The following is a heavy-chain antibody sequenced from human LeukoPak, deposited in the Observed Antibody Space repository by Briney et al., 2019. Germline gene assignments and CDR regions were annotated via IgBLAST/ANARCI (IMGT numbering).Heavy chain of an antibody. CDR3: ASRFRGPQLNYLDS. CDR1: GFTLSNYW. Sequence: PGGSLRLSCAASGFTLSNYWMHWVRQAPGKGLVWVSRINSDGRSTNYADSVKGRFTISRDNAKNTLYLQMNSLRAEDTAVYYCASRFRGPQLNYLDSWGQGTLVTVSS. J-gene: IGHJ4*02. V-gene: IGHV3-74*01. CDR2: INSDGRST. D-gene: IGHD5-24*01.